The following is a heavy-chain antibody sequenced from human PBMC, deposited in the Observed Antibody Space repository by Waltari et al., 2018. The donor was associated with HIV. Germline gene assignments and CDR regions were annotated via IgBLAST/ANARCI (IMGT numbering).Heavy chain of an antibody. CDR1: GPNFATFE. CDR2: MSINNGNA. J-gene: IGHJ4*02. CDR3: VTSRPGAVFGDF. D-gene: IGHD3-3*01. Sequence: QSQLVKSGAEVWKPGASVMVTCKASGPNFATFEINWVRRAPGQGLEWMGWMSINNGNAGYGQRFKGRVTLTRDTSIDTAYMELHSLTPQDTAVYYCVTSRPGAVFGDFWGQGTPVMVSS. V-gene: IGHV1-8*01.